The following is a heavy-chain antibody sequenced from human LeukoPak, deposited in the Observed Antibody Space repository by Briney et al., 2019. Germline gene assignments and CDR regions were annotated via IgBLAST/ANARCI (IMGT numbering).Heavy chain of an antibody. V-gene: IGHV3-30*18. D-gene: IGHD3-9*01. CDR1: GFTFSSYG. Sequence: GRSLRLSCAASGFTFSSYGMHWVRQAPGKGLEWVAVISYDGSNKYYADSVKGRFTISRDNSKNTLYLQMNSLRAEDTAVYYCAKEATYYDILADAFDIWGQGTMVTVSS. CDR3: AKEATYYDILADAFDI. CDR2: ISYDGSNK. J-gene: IGHJ3*02.